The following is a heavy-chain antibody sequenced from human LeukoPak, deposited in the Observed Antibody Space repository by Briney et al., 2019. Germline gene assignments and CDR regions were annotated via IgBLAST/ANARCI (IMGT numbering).Heavy chain of an antibody. CDR3: GKDFYYGAHPFDY. J-gene: IGHJ4*02. CDR2: ISGSGGST. CDR1: GFTFSSYA. D-gene: IGHD2/OR15-2a*01. Sequence: TGGSLRLSCAASGFTFSSYAMSWVRQAPGKGLEWVSAISGSGGSTYYADSVKGLFTISRDNSKNTLYLQMNSLRAEDTAVYYCGKDFYYGAHPFDYWGQGTLVTVSS. V-gene: IGHV3-23*01.